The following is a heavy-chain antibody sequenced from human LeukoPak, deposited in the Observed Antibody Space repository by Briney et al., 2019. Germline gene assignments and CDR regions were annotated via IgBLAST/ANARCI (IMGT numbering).Heavy chain of an antibody. J-gene: IGHJ5*02. CDR1: GGTFSNYA. Sequence: SVKVSCKASGGTFSNYAISWVRQAPGQGLEWMGGIIPTFGTANHAQKFQGRVTITADESTSTAYMELSSLRSEDTAVYYCARETVTTSIDPWGQGTLVTVSS. V-gene: IGHV1-69*13. CDR3: ARETVTTSIDP. CDR2: IIPTFGTA. D-gene: IGHD4-17*01.